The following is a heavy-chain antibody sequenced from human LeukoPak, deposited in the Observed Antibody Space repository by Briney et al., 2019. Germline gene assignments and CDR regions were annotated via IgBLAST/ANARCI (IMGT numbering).Heavy chain of an antibody. Sequence: PSETLSVTCAVYGGSFSGYYWSWIRQPPGKGLEWIGEINHSGSTNYNPSLKSRVTISVDTSKNQFSLKLSSVTAADTAVYYCARSLGRQWLVRHWFDPWGQGTLVTVSS. CDR2: INHSGST. V-gene: IGHV4-34*01. J-gene: IGHJ5*02. D-gene: IGHD6-19*01. CDR1: GGSFSGYY. CDR3: ARSLGRQWLVRHWFDP.